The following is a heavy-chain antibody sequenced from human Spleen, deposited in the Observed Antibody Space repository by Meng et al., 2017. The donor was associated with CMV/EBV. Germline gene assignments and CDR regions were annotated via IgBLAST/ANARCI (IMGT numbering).Heavy chain of an antibody. J-gene: IGHJ4*02. CDR1: GFTFSNYW. CDR2: IIQDGSEV. D-gene: IGHD1-26*01. CDR3: ARRRGSSSFDY. Sequence: GGSLRLSCAASGFTFSNYWMTWVRQVPGKGLEWVANIIQDGSEVLYVESVKGRFTISRDNDEESLFLQMNSLGAEDTAVYYCARRRGSSSFDYWGQGTLVTVS. V-gene: IGHV3-7*01.